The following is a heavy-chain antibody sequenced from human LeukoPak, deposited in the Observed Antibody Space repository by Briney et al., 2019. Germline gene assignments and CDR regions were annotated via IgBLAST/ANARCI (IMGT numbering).Heavy chain of an antibody. Sequence: GGSLRLSCAASGFTFSTYAMNWVRQAPGKGLEWVSAISGSGDDTYYADSVKGRFTISRDNSKNTLYLQMNSLRAEDTAVYYCAKDRLGYCSGGSCFDYYGMDVWGQGTTVTVSS. CDR2: ISGSGDDT. CDR1: GFTFSTYA. CDR3: AKDRLGYCSGGSCFDYYGMDV. J-gene: IGHJ6*02. V-gene: IGHV3-23*01. D-gene: IGHD2-15*01.